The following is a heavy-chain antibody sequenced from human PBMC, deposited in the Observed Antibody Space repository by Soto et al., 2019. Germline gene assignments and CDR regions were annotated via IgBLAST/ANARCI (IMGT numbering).Heavy chain of an antibody. CDR2: IIPIFGTA. CDR1: GGTFSSYA. Sequence: SVKVSCKASGGTFSSYAISWVRQAPGQGLEWMGGIIPIFGTANYAQKFQGRVTITADKSTSTAYMELSSLRAEDTALYYCAKDSMTTVTTNFDYWGQGTLVTVSS. D-gene: IGHD4-17*01. J-gene: IGHJ4*02. V-gene: IGHV1-69*06. CDR3: AKDSMTTVTTNFDY.